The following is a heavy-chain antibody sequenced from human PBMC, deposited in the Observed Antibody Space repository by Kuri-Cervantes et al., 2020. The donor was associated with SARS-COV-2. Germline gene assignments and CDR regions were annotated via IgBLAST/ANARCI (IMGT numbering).Heavy chain of an antibody. V-gene: IGHV3-66*01. Sequence: GESLKISCAASGFTVSSNYMGWVRQAPGKGLEWVSVIYSGGSTYYADSVKGRFTISRDNAKNSLYLQMSSLRAEDTAVYYCARAYGDYVFREGLDSWGQGTLVTVSS. D-gene: IGHD4-17*01. CDR1: GFTVSSNY. CDR3: ARAYGDYVFREGLDS. J-gene: IGHJ4*02. CDR2: IYSGGST.